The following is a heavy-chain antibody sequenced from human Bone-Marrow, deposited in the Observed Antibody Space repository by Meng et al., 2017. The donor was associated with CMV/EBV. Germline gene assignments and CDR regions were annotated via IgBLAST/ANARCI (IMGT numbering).Heavy chain of an antibody. D-gene: IGHD6-19*01. CDR1: GYSVTDYY. J-gene: IGHJ4*02. CDR3: ARSSGWSRFDY. V-gene: IGHV1-2*02. Sequence: QVQLVQSGAEVKKPVASVKVSCKASGYSVTDYYIHWVRQAPGQWLEWMGWINPNDDTNYAQNFQGRVTMTRDMSINTVYMELSRLTSDDTAVYYCARSSGWSRFDYWGLGTLVTVSS. CDR2: INPNDDT.